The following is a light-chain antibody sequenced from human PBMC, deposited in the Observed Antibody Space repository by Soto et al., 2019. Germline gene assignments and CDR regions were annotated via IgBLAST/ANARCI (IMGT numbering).Light chain of an antibody. CDR2: AAS. V-gene: IGKV3-15*01. J-gene: IGKJ3*01. CDR3: RQYSNWPLFT. Sequence: EIVMTQSPDTLSVSPGEKATLSCRASQSVRSNLAWYQQKPGQAPRLLIYAASTRATGVPARFSGSGSGTEFTLTISSLQSEDFTVYYFRQYSNWPLFTFGPGTKLDIK. CDR1: QSVRSN.